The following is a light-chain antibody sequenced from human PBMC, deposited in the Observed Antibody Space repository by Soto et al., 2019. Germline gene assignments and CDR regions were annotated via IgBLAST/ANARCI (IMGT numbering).Light chain of an antibody. CDR2: AAS. CDR1: QSVTNNY. Sequence: ETVLTQSPGTLSLSPGERATLSCRASQSVTNNYLAWYQQKPGQAPRVLIYAASNRATGIPDKFSGVASGTDFTLTISSLEPEDFAVYYCHQYGNSPWTLGQGTRVVIK. CDR3: HQYGNSPWT. J-gene: IGKJ1*01. V-gene: IGKV3-20*01.